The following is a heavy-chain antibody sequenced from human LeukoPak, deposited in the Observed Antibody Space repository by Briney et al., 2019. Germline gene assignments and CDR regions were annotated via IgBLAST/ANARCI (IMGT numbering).Heavy chain of an antibody. CDR3: AKDMTTAVAGTLFDC. CDR1: GFTFSSYV. D-gene: IGHD6-19*01. Sequence: GGSLRLSCAASGFTFSSYVMSWVRQGPGKGLEWVSTISGSGGSTYYADSVKGRFTISRDNSKNTLYLQMNSLRAEDTAVYYCAKDMTTAVAGTLFDCWGQGTLVTVSS. V-gene: IGHV3-23*01. CDR2: ISGSGGST. J-gene: IGHJ4*01.